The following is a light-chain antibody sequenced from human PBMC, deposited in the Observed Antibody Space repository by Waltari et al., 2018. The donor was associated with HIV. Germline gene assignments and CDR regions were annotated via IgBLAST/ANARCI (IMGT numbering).Light chain of an antibody. J-gene: IGLJ2*01. CDR3: ATWDDSLNGPL. V-gene: IGLV1-44*01. CDR2: GND. Sequence: QSVLTQPPSVSATPGQRVTISCSGSSSNIGNNIVTWYQQLPGTAPKLIIYGNDQRPSGVPDRFSGSKSGTSASRAISGLQSEDEADYYCATWDDSLNGPLFGGGTKLTVL. CDR1: SSNIGNNI.